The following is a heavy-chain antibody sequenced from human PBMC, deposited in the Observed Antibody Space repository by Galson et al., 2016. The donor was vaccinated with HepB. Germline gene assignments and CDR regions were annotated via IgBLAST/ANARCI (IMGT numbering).Heavy chain of an antibody. Sequence: QSGAEVKKPGESLKISCQASGHSFSTHWFAWVRQMPGKGLEWMGLIFPGDSDARYSPSFQGQVTLSADKSNSTAYLQWSSLKASDTAIYYCARQSTEAMVGYDYWGQGTLVTVSS. CDR2: IFPGDSDA. D-gene: IGHD5-18*01. CDR3: ARQSTEAMVGYDY. J-gene: IGHJ4*02. CDR1: GHSFSTHW. V-gene: IGHV5-51*01.